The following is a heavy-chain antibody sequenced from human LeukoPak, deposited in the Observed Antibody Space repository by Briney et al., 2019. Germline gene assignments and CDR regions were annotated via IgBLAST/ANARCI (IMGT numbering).Heavy chain of an antibody. CDR2: ITGDGDGA. J-gene: IGHJ4*02. Sequence: PGASLRLSCAASGFTFTRYAMTWVRQAPGRGLEWVSTITGDGDGAYYPDSVKGRFTTSRDNAKNTLYLQMNSPRADDTAVYYCAKESSSRGWYGPDYWGQGTLVTVSS. CDR3: AKESSSRGWYGPDY. D-gene: IGHD6-19*01. CDR1: GFTFTRYA. V-gene: IGHV3-23*01.